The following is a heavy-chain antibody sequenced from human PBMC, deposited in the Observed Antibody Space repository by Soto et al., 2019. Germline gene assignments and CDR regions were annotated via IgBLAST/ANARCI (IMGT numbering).Heavy chain of an antibody. D-gene: IGHD6-19*01. CDR3: ARPMEAVAGAGDYYYYYYMDV. J-gene: IGHJ6*02. CDR2: IDPSDSYT. V-gene: IGHV5-10-1*01. CDR1: GYSFTSYW. Sequence: GESLKISCKASGYSFTSYWISWVRQMPGKGLEWMGRIDPSDSYTNYSPFFQGHVTISADKSISTAYLQWSSLKASDTAMYYCARPMEAVAGAGDYYYYYYMDVSGQGTTVTVSS.